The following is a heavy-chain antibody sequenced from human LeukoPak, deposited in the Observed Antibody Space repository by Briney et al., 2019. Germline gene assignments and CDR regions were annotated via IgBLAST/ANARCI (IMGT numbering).Heavy chain of an antibody. CDR1: GFTFSSYE. CDR3: ARDGQSYCSSTSCYFAY. J-gene: IGHJ4*02. CDR2: ISSSGSTI. V-gene: IGHV3-48*03. Sequence: PGGSLRLSCAASGFTFSSYEMNWVRQAPGKWLEWVSNISSSGSTINYADSVKGRFTISRDNAKNALYLQMNSLRAEDTAVYYCARDGQSYCSSTSCYFAYWGQGTLVTVSS. D-gene: IGHD2-2*01.